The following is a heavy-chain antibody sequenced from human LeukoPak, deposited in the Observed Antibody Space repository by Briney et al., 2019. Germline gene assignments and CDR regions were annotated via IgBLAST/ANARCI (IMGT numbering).Heavy chain of an antibody. CDR1: GYIFTNYG. CDR3: ARGIPPRRDYDSRGYYSYYFDY. D-gene: IGHD3-22*01. J-gene: IGHJ4*02. V-gene: IGHV1-18*01. Sequence: ASVKVSCKASGYIFTNYGISWVRQAPGQGLEWMGWISGYNASTKYAQKVQGRVTMTTDTSTSTAYMELRSLRSDDTAVYYCARGIPPRRDYDSRGYYSYYFDYWGQGTLVTVSS. CDR2: ISGYNAST.